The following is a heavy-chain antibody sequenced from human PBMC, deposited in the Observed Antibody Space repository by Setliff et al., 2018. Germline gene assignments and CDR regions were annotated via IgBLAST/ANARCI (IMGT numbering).Heavy chain of an antibody. Sequence: GASVKVSCKASGYTFTDFGINWVRQAPGQGLEWMGWISPNTGNVYSAQRFQGRVTLTTDTSTSTAYMELRNLRPDDTAIYYCARDGGGYCATTSCFHFDYWGQGTQVTVSS. V-gene: IGHV1-18*01. CDR3: ARDGGGYCATTSCFHFDY. CDR2: ISPNTGNV. D-gene: IGHD2-15*01. J-gene: IGHJ4*02. CDR1: GYTFTDFG.